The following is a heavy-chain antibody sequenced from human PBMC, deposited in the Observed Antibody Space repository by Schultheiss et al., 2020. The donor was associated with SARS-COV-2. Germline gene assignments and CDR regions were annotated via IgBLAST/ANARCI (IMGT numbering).Heavy chain of an antibody. CDR2: MYTSGNT. CDR1: GGSISSYY. D-gene: IGHD3-16*01. J-gene: IGHJ6*03. Sequence: SETLSLTCIVSGGSISSYYLNWIRQSAGKGLEWIGRMYTSGNTNYNPSLKSRVTMSVDLSNNQFSLKLSSVTAADTAVYYCARLAKLGRDYYYYYYMDVLGKGTTVTVSS. CDR3: ARLAKLGRDYYYYYYMDV. V-gene: IGHV4-4*07.